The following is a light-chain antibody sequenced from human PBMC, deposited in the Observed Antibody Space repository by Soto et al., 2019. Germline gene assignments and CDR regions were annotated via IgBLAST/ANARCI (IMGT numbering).Light chain of an antibody. V-gene: IGKV4-1*01. CDR1: QSLLYSSNNKNS. Sequence: DIVMTQSPDSLAVSLGERATINCKSSQSLLYSSNNKNSLAWYQQKPGQPPKLLIYWASTRESGVPDRFSGSGSGTDFTLTISSLQAEDVAVYSCQQYYSSMYTFGQGTKLEIK. CDR2: WAS. CDR3: QQYYSSMYT. J-gene: IGKJ2*01.